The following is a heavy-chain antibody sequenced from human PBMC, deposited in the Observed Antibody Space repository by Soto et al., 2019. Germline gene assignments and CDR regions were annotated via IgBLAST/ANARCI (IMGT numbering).Heavy chain of an antibody. CDR1: GFTFSSYS. V-gene: IGHV3-48*02. Sequence: EVQLVESGGGLVQPGGSLRLSCAASGFTFSSYSMNWVRQAPGKGLEWVSYISSSSSTIYYADSVKGRFTISRDNAKNSRYLQMNSLRDEDTAVYYCAREGGYYYYGMDVWGQGTTVTVSS. D-gene: IGHD3-16*01. J-gene: IGHJ6*02. CDR2: ISSSSSTI. CDR3: AREGGYYYYGMDV.